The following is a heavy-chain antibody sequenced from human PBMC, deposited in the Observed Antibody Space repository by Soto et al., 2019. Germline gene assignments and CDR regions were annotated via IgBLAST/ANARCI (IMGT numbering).Heavy chain of an antibody. V-gene: IGHV1-69*13. J-gene: IGHJ4*02. Sequence: VASVKVSCKASGGTFSSYAISWVRQAPGQGLEWMGGIIPIFGTANYAQKFQGRVTITADESTSTAYMELSSLRSEDTAVYYCAREPVEITMIVVGQNPFDYWGQGTLVTVSS. D-gene: IGHD3-22*01. CDR2: IIPIFGTA. CDR3: AREPVEITMIVVGQNPFDY. CDR1: GGTFSSYA.